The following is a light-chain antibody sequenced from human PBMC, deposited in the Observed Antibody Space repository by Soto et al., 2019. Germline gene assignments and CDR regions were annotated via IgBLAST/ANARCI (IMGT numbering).Light chain of an antibody. CDR3: ESYDSTLSGSR. J-gene: IGLJ3*02. Sequence: QSALPQRPSVSGAPGQRVTSSCTGSSPNIGAGYGVNWYQQLPGTAPKLLIYGNTNRPSGVPDRISGSKSGTSASLAITGLQAEDVADYYCESYDSTLSGSRFGGGTKLTVL. V-gene: IGLV1-40*01. CDR2: GNT. CDR1: SPNIGAGYG.